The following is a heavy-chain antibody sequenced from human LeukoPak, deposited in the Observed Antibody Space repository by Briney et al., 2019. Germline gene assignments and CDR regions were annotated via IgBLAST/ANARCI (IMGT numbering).Heavy chain of an antibody. J-gene: IGHJ4*02. V-gene: IGHV1-18*01. Sequence: ASVKVSCKASGYTFTSYGISWVRQAPGQGLEWMGWISAYNGNTNYAQKLQGRVTMTTDTSTSTAYMELRSLRSDDTAVYYCARVNYDSSGYYRVFKYWGQGTLGTVSS. D-gene: IGHD3-22*01. CDR1: GYTFTSYG. CDR2: ISAYNGNT. CDR3: ARVNYDSSGYYRVFKY.